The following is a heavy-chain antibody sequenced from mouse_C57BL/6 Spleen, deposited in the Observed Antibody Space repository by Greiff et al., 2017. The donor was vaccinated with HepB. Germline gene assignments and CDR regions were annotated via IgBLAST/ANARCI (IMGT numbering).Heavy chain of an antibody. D-gene: IGHD3-1*01. CDR1: GFTFSSYT. Sequence: EVQRVESGGGLVKPGGSLKLSCAASGFTFSSYTMSWVRQTPEKRLEWVATISGGGGNTYYPDSVKGRFTIARDNAKNTLYLQMSSLRSEDPALYYCARLLGGAMDYWGQGTSVTVSS. J-gene: IGHJ4*01. CDR2: ISGGGGNT. CDR3: ARLLGGAMDY. V-gene: IGHV5-9*01.